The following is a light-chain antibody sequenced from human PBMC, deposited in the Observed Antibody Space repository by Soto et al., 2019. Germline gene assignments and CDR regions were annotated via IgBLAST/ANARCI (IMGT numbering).Light chain of an antibody. CDR1: SSDDGGTKY. CDR2: KXN. J-gene: IGLJ1*01. Sequence: AGTQPASVSGSPGQSSSISCSATSSDDGGTKYVSWHQQYPGALRKRLIXKXNXGXXGXXXRXXGFKSGNTASRIISGLLAEDEADYFCTSSTSDSLYVFGSGTKVTV. V-gene: IGLV2-14*01. CDR3: TSSTSDSLYV.